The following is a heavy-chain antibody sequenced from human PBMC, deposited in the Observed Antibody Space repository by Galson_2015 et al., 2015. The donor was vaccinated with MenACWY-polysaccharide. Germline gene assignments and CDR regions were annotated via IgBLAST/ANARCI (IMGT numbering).Heavy chain of an antibody. CDR1: GFSLGGRY. CDR2: ISKSGDST. V-gene: IGHV3-11*01. CDR3: ARGHYGLDV. J-gene: IGHJ6*02. Sequence: SLRLSCAASGFSLGGRYMSWIRQAPGKGLEWLSYISKSGDSTFYADSVKGRFAIFRDNAKNSLYLQLNSLEVEDTAIYYCARGHYGLDVWGQGTTVTVSS.